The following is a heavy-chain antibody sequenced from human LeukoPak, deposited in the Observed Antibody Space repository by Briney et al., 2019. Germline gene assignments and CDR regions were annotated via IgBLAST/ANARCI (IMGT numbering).Heavy chain of an antibody. Sequence: ASVTVSRKASGYTFTTYGIAWVRQAPGQGLEWMGWISAHNGNTNYAQSLQGRVTMTTDTSTNTAYMELRSLRSDDTAVYYCARDGYFDLWGRGTLVTVSS. V-gene: IGHV1-18*01. CDR1: GYTFTTYG. CDR2: ISAHNGNT. J-gene: IGHJ2*01. CDR3: ARDGYFDL.